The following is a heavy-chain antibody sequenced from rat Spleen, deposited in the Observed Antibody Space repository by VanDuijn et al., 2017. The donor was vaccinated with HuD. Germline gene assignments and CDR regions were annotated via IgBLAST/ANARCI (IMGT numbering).Heavy chain of an antibody. CDR2: IKAKSNNYAT. CDR1: GFTFSNAW. V-gene: IGHV6-8*01. CDR3: TWDYDGYSPLAY. D-gene: IGHD1-12*03. Sequence: EVQLVETGGSLVQPGKSLKLTCVTSGFTFSNAWMHWVRQSPEKQLEWVAQIKAKSNNYATYYAESVKGRFTISRDDSKSSVYLQMNSLKKEDTAIYYCTWDYDGYSPLAYWGQGTLVTVSS. J-gene: IGHJ3*01.